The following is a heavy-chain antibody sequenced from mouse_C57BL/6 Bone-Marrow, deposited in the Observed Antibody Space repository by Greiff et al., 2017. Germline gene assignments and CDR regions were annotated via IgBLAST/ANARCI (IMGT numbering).Heavy chain of an antibody. CDR2: IWRGGST. J-gene: IGHJ4*01. CDR3: AKMGSSSYYYAMDY. V-gene: IGHV2-5*01. CDR1: GFSLTSYG. Sequence: QVQLQQSGPGLVQPSQSLSITCTVSGFSLTSYGVHWVRQSPGKGLEWLGVIWRGGSTDYNAAFMSRLSITKDNSKSQVFFKMNSLQADDTAIYYCAKMGSSSYYYAMDYWGQGTSVTVSS. D-gene: IGHD1-1*01.